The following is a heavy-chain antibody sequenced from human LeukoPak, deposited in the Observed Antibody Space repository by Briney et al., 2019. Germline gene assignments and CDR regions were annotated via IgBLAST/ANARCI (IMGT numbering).Heavy chain of an antibody. Sequence: PGGSLRLSCAASGFTVSTNYMSWVRPAPGKGRTWVSVIYNGGSTYYADSVKGRFTFSRDNSKYTLYLKRYSLRAEDTAVYYCARDPFPEYNSSAGYFQLWGQGTLVTVSS. CDR1: GFTVSTNY. D-gene: IGHD6-6*01. CDR3: ARDPFPEYNSSAGYFQL. J-gene: IGHJ1*01. V-gene: IGHV3-66*01. CDR2: IYNGGST.